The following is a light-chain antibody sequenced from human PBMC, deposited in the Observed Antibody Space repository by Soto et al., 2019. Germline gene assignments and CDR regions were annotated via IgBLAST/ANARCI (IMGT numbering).Light chain of an antibody. V-gene: IGLV1-40*01. CDR3: QSYDSSLSGLYV. CDR2: GNS. J-gene: IGLJ1*01. Sequence: QSVLTQPPSVSGAPGQRVTISCTGSSSNIGAGYDVHWYQQLPGTAPKLLIYGNSNRPSGVPDRFSGSKYGTSASLAITGLQAEDEADYYCQSYDSSLSGLYVLGTGTKVTVL. CDR1: SSNIGAGYD.